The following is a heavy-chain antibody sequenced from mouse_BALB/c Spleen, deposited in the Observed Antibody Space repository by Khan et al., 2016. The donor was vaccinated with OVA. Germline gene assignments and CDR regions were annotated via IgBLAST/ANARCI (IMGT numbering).Heavy chain of an antibody. J-gene: IGHJ2*01. CDR3: AREEAVEYCAY. CDR2: IYPGTDNT. D-gene: IGHD3-3*01. Sequence: QVQLKQSGAELVRPGASVKLSCTTSGYIFTSYWIHWVKQRPGQGLEWIARIYPGTDNTYYNEKLKDKATLTADKSSSTAYMQLSSLKSEDSAAKFCAREEAVEYCAYWGQGTTLTVS. CDR1: GYIFTSYW. V-gene: IGHV1-76*01.